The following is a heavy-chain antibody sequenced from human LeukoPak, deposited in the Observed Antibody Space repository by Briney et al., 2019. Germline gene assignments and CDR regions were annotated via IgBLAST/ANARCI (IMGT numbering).Heavy chain of an antibody. CDR1: GFTFSSYA. V-gene: IGHV3-30-3*01. D-gene: IGHD3-22*01. J-gene: IGHJ3*02. Sequence: PGRSLRLSCAASGFTFSSYAMHWVRQAPGKGLEWVAVISYDGSNKYYADSVKGRFTISRDNSKNTLYLQMNSLRAEDTAVYYCASIPGYYDSSGYGNAFDIWGQGTMVTVSS. CDR2: ISYDGSNK. CDR3: ASIPGYYDSSGYGNAFDI.